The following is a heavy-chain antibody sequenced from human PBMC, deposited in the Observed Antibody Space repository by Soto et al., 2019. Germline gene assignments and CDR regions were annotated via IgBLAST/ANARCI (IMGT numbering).Heavy chain of an antibody. CDR2: ISSSSSTI. Sequence: GGSLRLSCAASGFTFSSYSMNWVRQAPGKGLEWVSYISSSSSTIYYADSVKGRFTISRDNAKNSLYLQMNSLRAEDTAVCYLAKVPSYSYVYFPFDYGAKGTLVTVS. J-gene: IGHJ4*02. CDR3: AKVPSYSYVYFPFDY. D-gene: IGHD5-18*01. CDR1: GFTFSSYS. V-gene: IGHV3-48*01.